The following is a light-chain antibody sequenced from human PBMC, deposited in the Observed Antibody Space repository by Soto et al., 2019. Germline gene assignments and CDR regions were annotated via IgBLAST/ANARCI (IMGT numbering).Light chain of an antibody. Sequence: DIQMTQSPSTLSASVGDRVTITCRASQSSSSWLAWYQQKPGKAPKLLIYKASTLQSGVPSRFSGSGSGTEFTLAISSLQPDDSATYYCQQYYDNWTFGQGTKVEIK. J-gene: IGKJ1*01. V-gene: IGKV1-5*03. CDR2: KAS. CDR1: QSSSSW. CDR3: QQYYDNWT.